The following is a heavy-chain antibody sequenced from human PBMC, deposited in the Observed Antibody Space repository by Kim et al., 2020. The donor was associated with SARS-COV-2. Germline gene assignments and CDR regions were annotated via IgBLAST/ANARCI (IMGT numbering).Heavy chain of an antibody. CDR1: GGSISSSSYY. J-gene: IGHJ4*02. D-gene: IGHD2-2*01. V-gene: IGHV4-39*01. CDR2: IYYSGST. Sequence: SETLSLTCTVSGGSISSSSYYWGWIRQPPGKGLEWIGSIYYSGSTYYNPSLKSRVTISVDTSKNQFSLKLSSVTAADTAVYYCARTVVPAAIAGYFDYWGQGTLVTVSS. CDR3: ARTVVPAAIAGYFDY.